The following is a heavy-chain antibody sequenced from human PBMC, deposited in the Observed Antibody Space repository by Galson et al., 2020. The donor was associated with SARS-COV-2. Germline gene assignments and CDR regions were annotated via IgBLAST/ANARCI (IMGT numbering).Heavy chain of an antibody. V-gene: IGHV1-69*02. J-gene: IGHJ3*02. D-gene: IGHD3-22*01. CDR3: ARAQYYYDSSGYPQNDAFDI. CDR1: GGTFSSYT. Sequence: KISCKASGGTFSSYTISWVRQAPGQGLEWMGRIIPILGIANYAQKFQGRVTITADKSTSTAYMELSSLRSEDTAVYYCARAQYYYDSSGYPQNDAFDIWGQGTMVTVSS. CDR2: IIPILGIA.